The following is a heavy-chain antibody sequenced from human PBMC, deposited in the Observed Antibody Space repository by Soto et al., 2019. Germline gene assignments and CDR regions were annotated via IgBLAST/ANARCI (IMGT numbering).Heavy chain of an antibody. J-gene: IGHJ2*01. V-gene: IGHV3-64*01. D-gene: IGHD2-21*01. CDR3: FCFQADDGICYSLPVSAFLLTRSSDL. CDR2: VSSVGRST. Sequence: TPGKGLEYVTAVSSVGRSTYYAYAVKGRLIISRDNSKNTLYLQMDSLRAEDMSVYYCFCFQADDGICYSLPVSAFLLTRSSDL.